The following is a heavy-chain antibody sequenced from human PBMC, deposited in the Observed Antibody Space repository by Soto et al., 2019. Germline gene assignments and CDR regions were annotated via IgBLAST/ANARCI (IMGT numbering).Heavy chain of an antibody. CDR2: ISPYSGNT. J-gene: IGHJ6*02. D-gene: IGHD3-16*01. CDR1: GYIFVNYG. V-gene: IGHV1-18*01. Sequence: QVQLVQSGDEVRKPGSSVKVSCKASGYIFVNYGIAWVRQAPGQGLEWMGWISPYSGNTHYARKVQGRLAMTTDTSTSTAYMDLGSLTSDDTAVDYCAMVDNYVTPTPQDVWGQGTTVTVSS. CDR3: AMVDNYVTPTPQDV.